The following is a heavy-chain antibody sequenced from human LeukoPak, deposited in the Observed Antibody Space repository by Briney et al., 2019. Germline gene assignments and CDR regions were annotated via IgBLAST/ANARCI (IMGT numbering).Heavy chain of an antibody. J-gene: IGHJ4*02. V-gene: IGHV3-48*02. CDR3: ASDQSIGTDLRYFFDY. D-gene: IGHD3-9*01. Sequence: AGSLRLSCAASGFTFNNYAMNWVRQAPGKGLERVSYISSISNYIQYADSVKGRFTISRDNAKNSLYVQMNSLRDEDTAVYYCASDQSIGTDLRYFFDYWGQGTLVTVSS. CDR1: GFTFNNYA. CDR2: ISSISNYI.